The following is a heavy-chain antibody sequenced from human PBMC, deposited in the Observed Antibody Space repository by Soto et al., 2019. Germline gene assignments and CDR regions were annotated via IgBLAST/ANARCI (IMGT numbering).Heavy chain of an antibody. Sequence: EVQLLESGGGLVQPGGSLRLSCAASGFTFSSYAMSWVRQAPGKGLEWVSGISGSGGSTYYADSVKGRFTVSRDNSKNTLYLQMNSLTVEDTAVYYCAKDSHSMVVPAIRFFDYWGQGPLVTVSS. J-gene: IGHJ4*02. V-gene: IGHV3-23*01. CDR2: ISGSGGST. CDR3: AKDSHSMVVPAIRFFDY. CDR1: GFTFSSYA. D-gene: IGHD2-21*02.